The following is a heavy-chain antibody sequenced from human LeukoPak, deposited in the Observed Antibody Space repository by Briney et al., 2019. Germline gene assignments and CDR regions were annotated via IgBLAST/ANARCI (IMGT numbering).Heavy chain of an antibody. J-gene: IGHJ3*02. V-gene: IGHV4-39*07. D-gene: IGHD1-26*01. CDR3: ARVRSGSYYAFDI. CDR2: IYYSGGT. Sequence: TASETLSLTCTVSGGCISSSSYYWGWIRQPPGKGLEWIGSIYYSGGTYYNPSLKSRVTISVDTSKNQFSLKLSSVTAADTAVYYCARVRSGSYYAFDIWGQGTMVTVSS. CDR1: GGCISSSSYY.